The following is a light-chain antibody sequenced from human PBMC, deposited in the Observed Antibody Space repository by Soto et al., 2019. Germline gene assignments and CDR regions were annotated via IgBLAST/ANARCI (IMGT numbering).Light chain of an antibody. Sequence: QSALTQPASVSGSPGQSITISCTGTSSDVASYKLVSWYQHHPGKAPKLMIYEGSKRPSGVSNRFSGSMSGDTASLTISGLQAEDEADYYCCSYPRYILFYVFGAGTKVTVL. CDR3: CSYPRYILFYV. CDR1: SSDVASYKL. J-gene: IGLJ1*01. CDR2: EGS. V-gene: IGLV2-23*01.